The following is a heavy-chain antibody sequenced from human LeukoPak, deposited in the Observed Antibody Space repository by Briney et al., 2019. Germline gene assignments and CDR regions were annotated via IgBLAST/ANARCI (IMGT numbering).Heavy chain of an antibody. Sequence: SVKVSCKASGGTFSSYAISWVRQAPGQGLEWMGGIIPIFGTANYAQKFQGRVTITTDESTSTAYMELSSLRSEDTAVYYCAKEMYSGSYFYYYYGMDVWGQGTTVTVSS. CDR1: GGTFSSYA. V-gene: IGHV1-69*05. CDR2: IIPIFGTA. J-gene: IGHJ6*02. D-gene: IGHD1-26*01. CDR3: AKEMYSGSYFYYYYGMDV.